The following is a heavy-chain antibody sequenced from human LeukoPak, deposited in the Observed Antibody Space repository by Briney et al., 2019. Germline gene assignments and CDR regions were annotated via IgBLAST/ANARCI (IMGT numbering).Heavy chain of an antibody. CDR2: ISWSGTTT. CDR3: AKDESTGGFAPGYFYGMGV. Sequence: AGGSLRLSCVVSGFRFDDYGMHWVRQAPGKGLEWVSGISWSGTTTGYADSVKGRFTISRDSAKNSLYLQMDSLRDEDTALYYCAKDESTGGFAPGYFYGMGVWGQGTTVTVSS. D-gene: IGHD3-16*01. CDR1: GFRFDDYG. V-gene: IGHV3-9*01. J-gene: IGHJ6*02.